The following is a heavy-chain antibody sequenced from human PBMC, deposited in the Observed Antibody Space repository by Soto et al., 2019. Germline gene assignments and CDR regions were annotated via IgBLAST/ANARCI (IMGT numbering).Heavy chain of an antibody. Sequence: GGSLRLSCAASGFTFSSYEMNWVRQAPGKGLEWVSYISSGSTIYYADSVKGRFTTSRDNAKNSLYLQMNSLRAEDTAVYYCARDRRDGSIDYWGQGTLVTVSS. D-gene: IGHD5-12*01. J-gene: IGHJ4*02. CDR2: ISSGSTI. V-gene: IGHV3-48*03. CDR3: ARDRRDGSIDY. CDR1: GFTFSSYE.